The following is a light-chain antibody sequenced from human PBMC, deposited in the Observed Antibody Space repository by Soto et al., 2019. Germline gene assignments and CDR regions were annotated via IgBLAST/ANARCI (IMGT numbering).Light chain of an antibody. J-gene: IGKJ5*01. CDR1: QSVSSN. CDR3: QQYNNWPPRVT. Sequence: EIVMTQSPATLSVSPGERATLSCRASQSVSSNLAWYQQKPGQAPRRLIYGASTRATGIPARFSASGSGTEFTLTISSLQSEDFAVYYCQQYNNWPPRVTFGQGTRLEIK. CDR2: GAS. V-gene: IGKV3-15*01.